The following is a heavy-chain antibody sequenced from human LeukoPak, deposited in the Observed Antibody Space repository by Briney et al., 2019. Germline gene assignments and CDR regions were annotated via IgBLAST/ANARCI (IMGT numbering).Heavy chain of an antibody. Sequence: ASVKVSCKASGYTFTSYDINWVRQVPGQGLEGMGWINPNSGGTNYAQKFQGRVTMTRDTSISTAYMELSRLRSDDTAVYYCASQYYYDSSGYYSAFDIWGQGTMVTVSS. J-gene: IGHJ3*02. CDR2: INPNSGGT. D-gene: IGHD3-22*01. V-gene: IGHV1-2*02. CDR3: ASQYYYDSSGYYSAFDI. CDR1: GYTFTSYD.